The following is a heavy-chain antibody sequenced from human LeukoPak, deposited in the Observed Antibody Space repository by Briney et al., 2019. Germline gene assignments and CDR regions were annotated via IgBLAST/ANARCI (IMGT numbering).Heavy chain of an antibody. Sequence: GGSLRLSCAASGFTFTSYEMNWVRQAPGKGLVWVSYISSSGSTTYYADSMKGRFTISRDNAKNSLYLQMNSLRAEDTAVYSCATRIQLWVVWGKGTTVTISS. V-gene: IGHV3-48*03. D-gene: IGHD5-18*01. J-gene: IGHJ6*04. CDR1: GFTFTSYE. CDR2: ISSSGSTT. CDR3: ATRIQLWVV.